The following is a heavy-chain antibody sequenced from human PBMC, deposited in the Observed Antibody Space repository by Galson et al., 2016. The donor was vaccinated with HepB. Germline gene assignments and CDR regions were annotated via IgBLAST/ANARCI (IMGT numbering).Heavy chain of an antibody. D-gene: IGHD5-18*01. CDR2: ISPSSTTI. CDR1: GFTFSSYS. Sequence: SLRLSCAASGFTFSSYSMNWVRQAPGKGLEWVSYISPSSTTIYYADSMKGRFTISRDNAKNSLYLQMNSLRDEDTAVYYCARFHVGTAWGQGTLVTVSS. V-gene: IGHV3-48*02. CDR3: ARFHVGTA. J-gene: IGHJ5*02.